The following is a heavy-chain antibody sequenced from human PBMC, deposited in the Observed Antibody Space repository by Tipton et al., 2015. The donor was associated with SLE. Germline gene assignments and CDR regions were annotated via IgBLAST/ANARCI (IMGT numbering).Heavy chain of an antibody. J-gene: IGHJ4*02. V-gene: IGHV4-4*07. D-gene: IGHD5-18*01. CDR2: IYTSGST. CDR1: AVSLNNYY. CDR3: ARGSYGLGARGFDY. Sequence: TLSLTCTVSAVSLNNYYWSWIRQPAGKGLEWSGRIYTSGSTNYNPSLMSRVTMSVDTSKNQFSLKLNSVTAADTAVYYCARGSYGLGARGFDYWGQGTLVTVSS.